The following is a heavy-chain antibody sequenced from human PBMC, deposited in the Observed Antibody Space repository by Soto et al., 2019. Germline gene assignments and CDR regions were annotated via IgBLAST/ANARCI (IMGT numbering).Heavy chain of an antibody. D-gene: IGHD1-26*01. J-gene: IGHJ2*01. CDR2: IYWDDYK. V-gene: IGHV2-5*02. Sequence: QITLNESGPTLVKPTQTLTLTCTFSGFSLGTYGVGVGWIRQPPGKALEWLTLIYWDDYKRYRPSLKSRLTITKATSKRQLFLTLTIMDPVDTATYYCAHRGGGIVDWYFDLWGRGTPVIVSS. CDR1: GFSLGTYGVG. CDR3: AHRGGGIVDWYFDL.